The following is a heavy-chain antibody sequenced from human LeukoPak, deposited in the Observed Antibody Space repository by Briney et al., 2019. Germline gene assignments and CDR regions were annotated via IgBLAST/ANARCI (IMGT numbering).Heavy chain of an antibody. D-gene: IGHD3-3*01. CDR1: GFTFSTYA. CDR3: ARGFNDFWSGSQLEY. Sequence: GGSLRLSCAASGFTFSTYAMSWVRQAPGKGLEWVSAISRGADRTYHADSVKGRFTISRDNFKNTLYLQMNSLRVEDTAVYYCARGFNDFWSGSQLEYWGQGTLVTVSS. V-gene: IGHV3-23*01. J-gene: IGHJ4*02. CDR2: ISRGADRT.